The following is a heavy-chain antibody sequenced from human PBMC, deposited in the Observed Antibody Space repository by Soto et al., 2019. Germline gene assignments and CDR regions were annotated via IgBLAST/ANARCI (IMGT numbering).Heavy chain of an antibody. D-gene: IGHD6-19*01. Sequence: SETLSLTCTVSRGSISSSSYYWGWIRQPPGKGLEWIGSIYYSGSTYYNTSLKRRVTKSVDTSKNQISMKLSYMTAADTVVYYCARHSDSSGWYWLYYYGMDVWGQGTTVTVS. CDR3: ARHSDSSGWYWLYYYGMDV. J-gene: IGHJ6*02. CDR1: RGSISSSSYY. V-gene: IGHV4-39*01. CDR2: IYYSGST.